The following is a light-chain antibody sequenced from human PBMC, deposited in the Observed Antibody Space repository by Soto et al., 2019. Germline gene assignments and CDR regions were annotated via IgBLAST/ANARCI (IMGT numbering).Light chain of an antibody. J-gene: IGLJ2*01. Sequence: QSVPTQPASVSGSPGQSITISCTGTSSDVGGYNYVSWYQQHPGKAPKLMIYDVSNRPSGVSNRFSGSKSGNTASLPISGLQAEDEADYYCGSYTSSSTLVFGGGTKLTVL. V-gene: IGLV2-14*01. CDR2: DVS. CDR1: SSDVGGYNY. CDR3: GSYTSSSTLV.